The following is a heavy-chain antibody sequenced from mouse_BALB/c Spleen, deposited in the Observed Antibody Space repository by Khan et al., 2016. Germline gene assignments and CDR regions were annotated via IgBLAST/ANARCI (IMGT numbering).Heavy chain of an antibody. CDR3: VRHVITTSSWFAY. Sequence: EVELVEAGGGLVKPGGSLTLSCAASGFTFSSYAMSWVRQTPERRLEWVATISSGGSYTYYPASVKGRFTISRDNAKNTLHLQMSSLRSEDTARYYCVRHVITTSSWFAYWGQGTLVTVSA. D-gene: IGHD2-4*01. J-gene: IGHJ3*01. CDR1: GFTFSSYA. V-gene: IGHV5-9-3*01. CDR2: ISSGGSYT.